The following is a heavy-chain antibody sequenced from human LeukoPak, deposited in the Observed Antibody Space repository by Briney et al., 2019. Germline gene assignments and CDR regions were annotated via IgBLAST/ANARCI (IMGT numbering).Heavy chain of an antibody. D-gene: IGHD6-13*01. CDR2: IYTSGST. CDR3: AKSIAAAAWFDP. Sequence: SETLSPTCTVSGGSISSYYWSWIRQPAGKGLEWIGRIYTSGSTNYNPSLKSRVTMSVDTSKNQFSLKLSSVTAADTAVYYCAKSIAAAAWFDPWGQGTLVTVSS. CDR1: GGSISSYY. J-gene: IGHJ5*02. V-gene: IGHV4-4*07.